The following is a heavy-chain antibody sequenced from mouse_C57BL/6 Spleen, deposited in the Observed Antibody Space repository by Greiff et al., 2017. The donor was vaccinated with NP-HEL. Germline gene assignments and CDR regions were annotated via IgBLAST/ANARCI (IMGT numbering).Heavy chain of an antibody. Sequence: VQLQQPGTELVKPGASVKLSCKASGYTFTSYWMHWVKQRPGQGLEWIGNINPSNGGTNYNEKFKSKATLTVDKSSSTAYMQLSSLTSVDSAVYYCAIYYYGSSHWYFDVWGTGTTVTVSS. V-gene: IGHV1-53*01. CDR3: AIYYYGSSHWYFDV. D-gene: IGHD1-1*01. CDR2: INPSNGGT. J-gene: IGHJ1*03. CDR1: GYTFTSYW.